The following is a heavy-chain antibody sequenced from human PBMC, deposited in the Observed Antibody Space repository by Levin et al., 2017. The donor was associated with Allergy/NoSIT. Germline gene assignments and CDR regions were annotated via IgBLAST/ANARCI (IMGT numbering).Heavy chain of an antibody. D-gene: IGHD3-3*01. Sequence: GGSLRLSCAASGFTFSSYAMHWVRQAPGKGLEWVAVISYDGSNKYYADSVKGRFTISRDNSKNTLYLQMNSLRAEDTAVYYCARDRKTRFQKYYDFWSGYPGDYWGQGTLVTVSS. V-gene: IGHV3-30*04. CDR2: ISYDGSNK. CDR1: GFTFSSYA. CDR3: ARDRKTRFQKYYDFWSGYPGDY. J-gene: IGHJ4*02.